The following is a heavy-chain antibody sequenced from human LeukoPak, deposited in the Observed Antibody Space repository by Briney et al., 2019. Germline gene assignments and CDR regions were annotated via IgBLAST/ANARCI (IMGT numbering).Heavy chain of an antibody. Sequence: GGSLRLSCAASGFRFGGSTISWVRQAPGKGLQWVSSISDSGNTYYAESLKGRITVSRDNAKISLFLQMNSLRADDTAVYFCARDASIGLDVWGHGTTVTVSS. CDR2: ISDSGNT. CDR3: ARDASIGLDV. D-gene: IGHD3-9*01. CDR1: GFRFGGST. V-gene: IGHV3-21*01. J-gene: IGHJ6*02.